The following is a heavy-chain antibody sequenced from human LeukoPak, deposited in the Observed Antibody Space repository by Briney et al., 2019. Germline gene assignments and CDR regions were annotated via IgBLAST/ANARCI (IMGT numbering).Heavy chain of an antibody. CDR1: GFTFSSYG. D-gene: IGHD6-19*01. J-gene: IGHJ4*02. CDR2: ISYDGSNK. CDR3: AKDGGWSFDY. V-gene: IGHV3-30*18. Sequence: GGSLRLSCAASGFTFSSYGMHWVRQAPGKGLEWVAVISYDGSNKYYADSVKGRFTISKDNSKNTLYLQMNSLRAEDTAVYYCAKDGGWSFDYWGQGTLVTVSS.